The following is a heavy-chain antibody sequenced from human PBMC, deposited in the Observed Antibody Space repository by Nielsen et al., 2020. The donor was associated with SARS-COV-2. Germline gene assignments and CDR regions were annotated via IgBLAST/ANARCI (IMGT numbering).Heavy chain of an antibody. CDR3: ARTVAFGDYGDY. V-gene: IGHV1-18*01. Sequence: ASVKVSCKASGGTFISYAISWVRQAPGQGLEWMGWISFYNGNTNYAQKFQGRVTMTTDTSTSTAYMEMRSLRSDDTAVYYCARTVAFGDYGDYWGQGTLVTVSS. D-gene: IGHD4-17*01. CDR2: ISFYNGNT. J-gene: IGHJ4*02. CDR1: GGTFISYA.